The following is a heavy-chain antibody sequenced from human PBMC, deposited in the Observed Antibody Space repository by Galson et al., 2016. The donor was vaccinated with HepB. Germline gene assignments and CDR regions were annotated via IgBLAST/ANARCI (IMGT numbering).Heavy chain of an antibody. Sequence: LRLSCAASRITFTNAWMAWVRQAPGKGLEWVGNIKADGNENDYVGSVKGRFTMSRDNAQKSLFLQMTNLRAEDTAVYYCARENFWKLDQWGQGTLVTVSS. CDR1: RITFTNAW. V-gene: IGHV3-7*03. D-gene: IGHD3-3*01. CDR3: ARENFWKLDQ. CDR2: IKADGNEN. J-gene: IGHJ5*02.